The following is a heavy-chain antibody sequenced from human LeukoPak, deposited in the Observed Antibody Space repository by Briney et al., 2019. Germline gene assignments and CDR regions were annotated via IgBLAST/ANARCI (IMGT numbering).Heavy chain of an antibody. Sequence: PSETLSLTCAVSGGSMSHFHWNWFRQPPGKGLEWIGALFSNEDAKYNPSVKSRVTMSIDTSKRQFSLRLTSVTAADTAVYYCAKGETVTTSPFDHWGQGLLVTVSS. J-gene: IGHJ4*02. CDR3: AKGETVTTSPFDH. CDR2: LFSNEDA. CDR1: GGSMSHFH. V-gene: IGHV4-59*01. D-gene: IGHD4-17*01.